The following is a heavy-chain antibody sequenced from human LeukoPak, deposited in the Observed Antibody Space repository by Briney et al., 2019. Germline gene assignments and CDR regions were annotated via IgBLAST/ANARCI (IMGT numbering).Heavy chain of an antibody. D-gene: IGHD6-6*01. V-gene: IGHV3-23*01. J-gene: IGHJ4*02. CDR3: ARATKYSSSSPADY. CDR2: ISGSGGST. CDR1: GFTFSSYA. Sequence: GGSLRLSCAASGFTFSSYAMSWVRQAPGKGLEWVSAISGSGGSTYYADSVKGRFTISRDNAKNSLYLQMNSLRAEDTALYHCARATKYSSSSPADYWGQGTLVTVSS.